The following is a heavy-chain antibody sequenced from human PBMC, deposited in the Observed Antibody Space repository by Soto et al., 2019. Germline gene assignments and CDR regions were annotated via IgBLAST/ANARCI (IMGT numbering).Heavy chain of an antibody. CDR2: INHSGST. CDR1: GGSFSGYY. J-gene: IGHJ5*02. CDR3: AREDGYSSSWDTYNWFDP. Sequence: NPSETLSLTCAVYGGSFSGYYWSWIRQPPGKGLEWIGEINHSGSTNYNPSLKSRVTISVDTSKNQFSLKLSSVTAADTAVYYCAREDGYSSSWDTYNWFDPWGQGTLVTVSS. V-gene: IGHV4-34*01. D-gene: IGHD6-13*01.